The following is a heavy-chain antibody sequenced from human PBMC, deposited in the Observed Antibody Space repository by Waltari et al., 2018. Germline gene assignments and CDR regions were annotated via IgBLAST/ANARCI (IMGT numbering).Heavy chain of an antibody. D-gene: IGHD6-6*01. CDR2: INHSGST. Sequence: QVQLQPWGAGLLKPSETLSLTCAVYGGSFSGYYWSWIRQPPGKVLDWIGEINHSGSTNYNPSLKSRVTISVDTSKNQFSLKLSSVTAADTAVYYCAREGRPYYYYYMDVWGKGTTVTVSS. CDR1: GGSFSGYY. CDR3: AREGRPYYYYYMDV. J-gene: IGHJ6*03. V-gene: IGHV4-34*01.